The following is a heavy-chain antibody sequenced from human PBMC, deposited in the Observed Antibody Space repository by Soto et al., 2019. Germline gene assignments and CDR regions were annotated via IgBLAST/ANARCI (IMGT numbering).Heavy chain of an antibody. CDR3: SKRVFILMELSYFHQ. D-gene: IGHD1-7*01. V-gene: IGHV3-23*01. J-gene: IGHJ4*01. CDR2: ISGNSGKT. Sequence: EVQLLESGGGLVQPGGSLRLSCTASGFTFSSYAMSWVRQAPGKELEWVSTISGNSGKTNYAESVKGRFSISRDNSKKTLHLQLGSLRAEDTAVYFCSKRVFILMELSYFHQWGHGTQVTVSS. CDR1: GFTFSSYA.